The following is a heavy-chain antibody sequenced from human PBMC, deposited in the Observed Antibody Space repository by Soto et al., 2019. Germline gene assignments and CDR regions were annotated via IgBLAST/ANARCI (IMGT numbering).Heavy chain of an antibody. V-gene: IGHV1-18*01. J-gene: IGHJ6*02. CDR1: GYTFTSYG. CDR3: ARMDIVVVPAAIYYYGMDV. CDR2: ISAYNGNT. D-gene: IGHD2-2*03. Sequence: EASVKVSCKASGYTFTSYGISWVRQAPGQGLEWMGWISAYNGNTNYAQKLQGRVTMTTDTSTSTAYMELRSLRSDDTAVYYCARMDIVVVPAAIYYYGMDVWGQGTTVTVS.